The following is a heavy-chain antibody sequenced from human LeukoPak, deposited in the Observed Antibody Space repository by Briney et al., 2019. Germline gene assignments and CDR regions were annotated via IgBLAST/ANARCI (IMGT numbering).Heavy chain of an antibody. Sequence: SETLSLTCAVYGGSFSGYYWSWIRQPPGKGLEWIGEINHSGSTNYNPSIKSRVTISVDTSKNQFSLKLSSVPAAGTAVYYGARGYDWDYWGQGTLVTVSS. CDR1: GGSFSGYY. V-gene: IGHV4-34*01. CDR3: ARGYDWDY. J-gene: IGHJ4*02. D-gene: IGHD3-9*01. CDR2: INHSGST.